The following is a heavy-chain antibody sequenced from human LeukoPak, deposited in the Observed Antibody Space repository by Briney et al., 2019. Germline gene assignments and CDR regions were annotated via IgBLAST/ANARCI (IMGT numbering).Heavy chain of an antibody. J-gene: IGHJ4*02. CDR2: IDGTGRTT. Sequence: GGSLRLSCAASGFTFSSYDINWIRQAPGKGLEWVSSIDGTGRTTDYADSVKGRFTTSRDNSKNAAYLQLDSLRADDTAVYYCAKINSITLVRGANILLNNWGQGTLVTVSS. CDR1: GFTFSSYD. V-gene: IGHV3-23*01. CDR3: AKINSITLVRGANILLNN. D-gene: IGHD3-10*01.